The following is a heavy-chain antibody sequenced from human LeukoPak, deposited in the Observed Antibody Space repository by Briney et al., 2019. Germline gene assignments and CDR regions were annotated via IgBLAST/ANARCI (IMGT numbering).Heavy chain of an antibody. CDR3: ARGSGYSSLYYFDY. CDR2: INHSGST. CDR1: GGSFSGYY. D-gene: IGHD6-13*01. J-gene: IGHJ4*02. V-gene: IGHV4-34*01. Sequence: SETLSLTCAVYGGSFSGYYWSWIRQPPGKGLEWIGEINHSGSTNYNPSLKSRVTMSVDTSKNQFSLKLSSVTAADTAVYYCARGSGYSSLYYFDYWGQGTLVTVSS.